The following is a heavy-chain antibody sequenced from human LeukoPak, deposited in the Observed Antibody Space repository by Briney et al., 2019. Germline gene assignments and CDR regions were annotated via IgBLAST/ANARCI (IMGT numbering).Heavy chain of an antibody. CDR2: ISYDGSNK. CDR3: AKDQYYYDSSGYYYVDY. Sequence: GGSLRPSCAASGFTFSSYGMHWVRQAPGKGLEWVAVISYDGSNKYYADSVKGRFTISRDNSKNTLYLQMNSLRAEDTAVYYCAKDQYYYDSSGYYYVDYWGQGTLVTVSS. J-gene: IGHJ4*02. V-gene: IGHV3-30*18. D-gene: IGHD3-22*01. CDR1: GFTFSSYG.